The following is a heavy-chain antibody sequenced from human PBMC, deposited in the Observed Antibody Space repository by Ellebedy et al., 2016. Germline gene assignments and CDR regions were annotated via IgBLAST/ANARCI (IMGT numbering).Heavy chain of an antibody. CDR3: ARRRGYSGYDIDL. Sequence: GESLKISCTASGFTFSDYSMTWVRQAPGKGLEWVSYISRSTSTIYYADSVKGRFTISRDNDRSSLYLQMNGLGAEDTAVYYCARRRGYSGYDIDLWGQGTLVTVSS. J-gene: IGHJ5*02. V-gene: IGHV3-48*04. D-gene: IGHD5-12*01. CDR1: GFTFSDYS. CDR2: ISRSTSTI.